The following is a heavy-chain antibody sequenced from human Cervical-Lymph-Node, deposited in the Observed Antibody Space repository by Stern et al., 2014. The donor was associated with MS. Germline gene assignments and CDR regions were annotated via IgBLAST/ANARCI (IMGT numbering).Heavy chain of an antibody. CDR1: GFTFSSYW. J-gene: IGHJ6*02. V-gene: IGHV3-74*01. CDR2: IGSDGIDP. CDR3: AREYEVYSIQAYYGMDV. Sequence: EVQLVESGGGLVRPGGSLRLSCAASGFTFSSYWMHWVRQVPGKGLVWGSRIGSDGIDPIYEDSVKGRFTISRDNSRNTVYLQMNRLRAEDTAVYFCAREYEVYSIQAYYGMDVWGQGTTVIVSS. D-gene: IGHD2-8*01.